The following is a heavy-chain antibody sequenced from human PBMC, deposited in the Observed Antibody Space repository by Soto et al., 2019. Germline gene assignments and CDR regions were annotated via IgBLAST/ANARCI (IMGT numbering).Heavy chain of an antibody. CDR3: AHRPAYYISTGYYPFDY. J-gene: IGHJ4*02. CDR1: GFSLSTSGVG. V-gene: IGHV2-5*02. D-gene: IGHD3-9*01. CDR2: IYWDYGK. Sequence: QITLKESGPTLVKPTQTLTLTCTFSGFSLSTSGVGVAWLRQPPGKALEWLALIYWDYGKRYSPSRKTRLNITKATSKTPVVLTMTNVDPVDTATYYCAHRPAYYISTGYYPFDYWGQGSLINDSS.